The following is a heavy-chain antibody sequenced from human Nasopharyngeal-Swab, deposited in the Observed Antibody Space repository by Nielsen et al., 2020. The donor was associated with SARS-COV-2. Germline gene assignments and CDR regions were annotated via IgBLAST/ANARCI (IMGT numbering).Heavy chain of an antibody. CDR3: ARDVEEWLVVPSLSFDH. CDR2: ISIYNADR. V-gene: IGHV1-18*01. CDR1: GYSFRSYG. D-gene: IGHD5-18*01. Sequence: ASVKVSCKASGYSFRSYGINWVRQAPGQGLEWMGWISIYNADRNYAEKFQGRVSMTTDTSTTTAFMELTSLRSDDTAVHYCARDVEEWLVVPSLSFDHWGQGTLVTVSS. J-gene: IGHJ4*02.